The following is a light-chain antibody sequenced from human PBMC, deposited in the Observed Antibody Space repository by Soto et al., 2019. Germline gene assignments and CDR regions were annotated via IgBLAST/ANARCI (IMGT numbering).Light chain of an antibody. CDR1: SSDVGTYNF. Sequence: QSALTQPASVSGSPGQSITISCTGTSSDVGTYNFVSWYQQLPGKAPKVMIYEVTKRPSGVSNRFSGSKSGNTASLTISGLQAEEEADYYCCSYAGSSTWVFGGGTKLTVL. CDR2: EVT. V-gene: IGLV2-23*02. CDR3: CSYAGSSTWV. J-gene: IGLJ3*02.